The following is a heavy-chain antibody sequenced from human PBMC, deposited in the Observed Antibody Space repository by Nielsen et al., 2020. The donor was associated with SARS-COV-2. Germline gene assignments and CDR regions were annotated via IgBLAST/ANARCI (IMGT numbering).Heavy chain of an antibody. V-gene: IGHV4-61*01. CDR2: IYYSGSI. D-gene: IGHD4-17*01. CDR3: ARLNGDYAVGYYFDY. J-gene: IGHJ4*02. CDR1: GGSVSSGSYY. Sequence: GSLRLSCTVSGGSVSSGSYYWSWIRQPPGKGLEWIGYIYYSGSINYNPSLKSRVTISVDTSKNQFSLKLSSVTAADTAVYYCARLNGDYAVGYYFDYWGQGTLVTVSS.